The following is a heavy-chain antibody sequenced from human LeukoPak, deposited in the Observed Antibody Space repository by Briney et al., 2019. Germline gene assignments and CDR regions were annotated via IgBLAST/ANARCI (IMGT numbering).Heavy chain of an antibody. Sequence: ASVKVSCKASGYTFTGYYMHWVRQATGQGLEWMGWINPNSGGTNYAQKSQGRVTMTRDTTISTAYMELSRLRSDDTAVYYCAYYDSSGYPSPWGQGTLVTVSS. CDR3: AYYDSSGYPSP. V-gene: IGHV1-2*02. CDR2: INPNSGGT. J-gene: IGHJ5*02. D-gene: IGHD3-22*01. CDR1: GYTFTGYY.